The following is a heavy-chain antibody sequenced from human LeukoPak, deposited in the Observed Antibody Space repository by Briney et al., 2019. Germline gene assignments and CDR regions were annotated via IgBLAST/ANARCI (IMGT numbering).Heavy chain of an antibody. CDR3: AKDQGLDYYYMDV. CDR2: IRYDGSNK. V-gene: IGHV3-30*02. J-gene: IGHJ6*03. D-gene: IGHD3-22*01. Sequence: HPGGSLRLSCAASGFTFSSYGMHWVRQAPGKGLEWVAFIRYDGSNKYYADSVKGRFTISRDNSKNTLYLQMNSLRAEDTAVYYCAKDQGLDYYYMDVWGKGTTVTVSS. CDR1: GFTFSSYG.